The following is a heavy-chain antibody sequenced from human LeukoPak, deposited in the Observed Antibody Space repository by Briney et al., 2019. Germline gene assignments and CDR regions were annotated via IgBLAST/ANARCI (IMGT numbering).Heavy chain of an antibody. D-gene: IGHD5-12*01. Sequence: GGSLRLSCAASGFTFSTYSMKWVCQAPGKGLEWVSYISDSSAMYYADSVRGRFTISRENDKNSLFLQMNSLRAEDTAVYYCARDGGYSGYDADCWGQGTLVTVSS. J-gene: IGHJ4*02. V-gene: IGHV3-48*01. CDR3: ARDGGYSGYDADC. CDR1: GFTFSTYS. CDR2: ISDSSAM.